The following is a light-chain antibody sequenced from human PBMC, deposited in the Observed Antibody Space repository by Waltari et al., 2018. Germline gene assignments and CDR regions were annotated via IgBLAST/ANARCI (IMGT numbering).Light chain of an antibody. CDR1: SSEIGNFNS. CDR2: AVS. CDR3: SSDAGDSKGV. J-gene: IGLJ2*01. V-gene: IGLV2-23*02. Sequence: QPALLQPSSVPGSPGQPSTTSSTGTSSEIGNFNSCSRDQPHPGKAPKLMIYAVSNRTSRVSDRLTGSKSDGVAPLTICGLQSEEEAEYISSSDAGDSKGVFGGGTKVSVL.